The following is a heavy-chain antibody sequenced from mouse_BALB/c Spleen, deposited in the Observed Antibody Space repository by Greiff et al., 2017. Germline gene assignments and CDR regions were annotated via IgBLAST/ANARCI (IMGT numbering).Heavy chain of an antibody. J-gene: IGHJ3*01. CDR3: ARFHYYGYGGFAY. CDR1: GFSLTSYG. CDR2: IWAGGST. D-gene: IGHD1-2*01. V-gene: IGHV2-9*02. Sequence: VKLMESGPGLVAPSQSLSITCTVSGFSLTSYGVHWVRQPPGKGLEWLGVIWAGGSTNYNSALMSRLSISKDNSKSQGFLKMNSLQTDDTAMYYCARFHYYGYGGFAYWGQGTLVTVSA.